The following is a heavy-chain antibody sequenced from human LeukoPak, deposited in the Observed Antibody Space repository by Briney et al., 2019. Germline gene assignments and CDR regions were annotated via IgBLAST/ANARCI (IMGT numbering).Heavy chain of an antibody. CDR3: ARDAAYLGFDL. J-gene: IGHJ2*01. Sequence: GGSLRLSRAASGFTVSTYDMHWVRQATGKGLEWVSTMSIAGDTYYAGSVKGRFTISRENAKNSLYLQMSSLRAGDTAVYYCARDAAYLGFDLWGRGTLVTVSS. V-gene: IGHV3-13*01. D-gene: IGHD7-27*01. CDR2: MSIAGDT. CDR1: GFTVSTYD.